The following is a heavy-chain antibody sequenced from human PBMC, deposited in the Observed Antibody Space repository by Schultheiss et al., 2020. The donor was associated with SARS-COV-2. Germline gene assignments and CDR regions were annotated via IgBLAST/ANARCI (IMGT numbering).Heavy chain of an antibody. CDR1: GYTFTSYD. V-gene: IGHV1-2*02. CDR3: ARGHVGAITLPQDY. D-gene: IGHD1-26*01. J-gene: IGHJ4*02. Sequence: ASVKVSCKASGYTFTSYDINWVRQATGQGLEWMGWINPNSGGTNYAQKFQGRVTMTRDTSISTAYMELSRLRSDDTAVYYCARGHVGAITLPQDYWGQGTLVTVSS. CDR2: INPNSGGT.